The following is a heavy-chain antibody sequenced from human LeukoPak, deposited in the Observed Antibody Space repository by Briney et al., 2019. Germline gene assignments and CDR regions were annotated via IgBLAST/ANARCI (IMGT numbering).Heavy chain of an antibody. V-gene: IGHV4-39*07. D-gene: IGHD2/OR15-2a*01. CDR1: GGSISSSSYY. J-gene: IGHJ3*02. CDR3: ARGRVIGSGAFDI. Sequence: SETLSLTCTVSGGSISSSSYYWGWIRQPPGKGLEWIGSIYYSGSTYYNPSLKSRVTISVDTSKNQFSLKLSSVPAADTAVYYCARGRVIGSGAFDIWGQGTILTVSS. CDR2: IYYSGST.